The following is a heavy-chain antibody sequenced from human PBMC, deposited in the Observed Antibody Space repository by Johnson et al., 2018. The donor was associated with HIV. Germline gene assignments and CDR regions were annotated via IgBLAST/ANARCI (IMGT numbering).Heavy chain of an antibody. D-gene: IGHD3-3*01. CDR1: GFTFDDYA. CDR3: AKVDYYFLSGYYFGAFDI. CDR2: ISWNSGSI. V-gene: IGHV3-9*01. Sequence: VQLVESGGGLVQPGRSLRLSCAASGFTFDDYAMHWVRQAPGKGLEWVSGISWNSGSIGYADSVKGRFTISRDNAKNSRYLQMNSLRAEDKALYYCAKVDYYFLSGYYFGAFDIWGQGTMVTVSS. J-gene: IGHJ3*02.